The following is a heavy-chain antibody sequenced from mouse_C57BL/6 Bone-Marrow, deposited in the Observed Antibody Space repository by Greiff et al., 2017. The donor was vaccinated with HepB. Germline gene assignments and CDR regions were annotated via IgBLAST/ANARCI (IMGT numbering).Heavy chain of an antibody. Sequence: QVHVKQSGAELARPGASVKLSCKASGYTFTSYGISWVKQRTGQGLEWIGEIYPRSGNTYYNEKFKGKATLTADKSSSTAYMELRSLTSEDSAVYFCASPQGREAYWGQGTTLTVSS. D-gene: IGHD3-1*01. J-gene: IGHJ2*01. CDR2: IYPRSGNT. V-gene: IGHV1-81*01. CDR3: ASPQGREAY. CDR1: GYTFTSYG.